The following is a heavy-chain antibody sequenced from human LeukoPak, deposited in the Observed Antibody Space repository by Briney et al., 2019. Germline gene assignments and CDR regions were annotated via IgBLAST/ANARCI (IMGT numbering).Heavy chain of an antibody. CDR3: AIVILRSGNLETFDY. D-gene: IGHD1-14*01. J-gene: IGHJ4*02. CDR2: ISNTGSVI. V-gene: IGHV3-48*01. CDR1: GSTFSSHT. Sequence: PGGSLRLSCAASGSTFSSHTMNWVRQAPGKGLEWISYISNTGSVIYYADSVKGRFTISRDNSKNTPYLQMNSLRAEDTAVYYCAIVILRSGNLETFDYWGQGTLVTVSS.